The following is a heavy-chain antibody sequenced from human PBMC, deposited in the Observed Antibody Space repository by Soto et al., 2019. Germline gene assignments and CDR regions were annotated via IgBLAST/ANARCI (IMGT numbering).Heavy chain of an antibody. CDR3: ARDPPDFNSGFDS. CDR1: GDSVSNNGAT. CDR2: AYYRSRWQY. V-gene: IGHV6-1*01. Sequence: QTLSLTCAICGDSVSNNGATWNWIRQSPSRGLEWLGRAYYRSRWQYDYAPSVRSRITINPDTSKNQFSLQLSSVTPEDTALYYCARDPPDFNSGFDSWGQGSLVTVSS. J-gene: IGHJ4*02. D-gene: IGHD6-19*01.